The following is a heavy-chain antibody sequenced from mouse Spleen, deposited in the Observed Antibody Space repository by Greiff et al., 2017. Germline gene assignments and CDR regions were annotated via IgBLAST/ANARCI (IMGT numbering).Heavy chain of an antibody. CDR2: INPGSGGT. Sequence: LQESGAELVRPGTSVKVSCKASGYAFTNYLIEWVKQRPGQGLEWIGVINPGSGGTNYNQKFKGKATLTADKSSSTAYMQLSSLTTEDSAVYYCARSTVVATYDYWGQGTTLTVSS. D-gene: IGHD1-1*01. J-gene: IGHJ2*01. CDR3: ARSTVVATYDY. V-gene: IGHV1-54*01. CDR1: GYAFTNYL.